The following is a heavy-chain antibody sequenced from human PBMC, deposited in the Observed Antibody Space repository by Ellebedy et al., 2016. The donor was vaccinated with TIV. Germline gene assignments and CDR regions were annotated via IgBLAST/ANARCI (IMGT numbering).Heavy chain of an antibody. CDR3: ARGRLLGPEIYDISGYYPFYFDH. CDR2: INHSGGT. CDR1: GGSFSGYC. V-gene: IGHV4-34*01. J-gene: IGHJ4*02. D-gene: IGHD3-22*01. Sequence: SETLSLTXAVSGGSFSGYCWSWIRQPPGKGLEWIGEINHSGGTNYNPSLKSRVTISRDTSKNQFSLKLSSVTAADTAVYYCARGRLLGPEIYDISGYYPFYFDHWGQGTLVTVSS.